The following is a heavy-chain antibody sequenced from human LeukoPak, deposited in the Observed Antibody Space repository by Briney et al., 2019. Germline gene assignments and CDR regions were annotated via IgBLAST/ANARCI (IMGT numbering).Heavy chain of an antibody. J-gene: IGHJ4*02. CDR3: ARDNGHKSVDY. D-gene: IGHD3-3*01. CDR1: GYTFTSYG. CDR2: IGAWNGET. Sequence: SVKVSCKAFGYTFTSYGISWLRQAPGQGLEWMGWIGAWNGETNYVQQFQGRVTMTTDTSTSTLHMELRGLRYDDTGVYYCARDNGHKSVDYWGQGTLVTVSS. V-gene: IGHV1-18*01.